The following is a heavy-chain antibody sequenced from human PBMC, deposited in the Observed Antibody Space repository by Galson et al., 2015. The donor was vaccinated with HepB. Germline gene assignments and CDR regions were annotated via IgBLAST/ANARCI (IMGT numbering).Heavy chain of an antibody. V-gene: IGHV3-30*18. CDR2: ISYDGSNK. CDR1: QFTFSSYG. J-gene: IGHJ6*02. CDR3: ANLVGGLDRGYGHHRGYYYYGMDV. D-gene: IGHD3-10*01. Sequence: SLRLSCAVSQFTFSSYGMHWVRQAPGKGLEWVAVISYDGSNKYYADSVKGRFTISRDNSKNTLYLQMNSLRAEDTAVYYCANLVGGLDRGYGHHRGYYYYGMDVWGQGTTVTVSS.